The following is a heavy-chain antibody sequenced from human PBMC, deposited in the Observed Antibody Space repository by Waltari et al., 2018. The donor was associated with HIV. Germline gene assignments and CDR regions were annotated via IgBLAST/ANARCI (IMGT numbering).Heavy chain of an antibody. CDR1: GYSFTSYW. CDR3: ATSRSTYYDTGGYFDY. D-gene: IGHD3-22*01. Sequence: EVQLVQSGAEVKKPGESLKISCKASGYSFTSYWIGWVRQMPGKGLEWMGIIYPGDSDTRYSPSFQGQVTISADKSISTAYLQWSSLKASDTAMYYCATSRSTYYDTGGYFDYWGQGTLVTV. V-gene: IGHV5-51*03. CDR2: IYPGDSDT. J-gene: IGHJ4*02.